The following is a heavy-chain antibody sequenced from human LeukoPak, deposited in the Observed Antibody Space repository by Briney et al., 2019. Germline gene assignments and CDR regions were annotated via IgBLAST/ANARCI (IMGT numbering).Heavy chain of an antibody. CDR1: GGSFSGYY. CDR2: INHSGST. CDR3: ARRVYGSGSYYFDY. D-gene: IGHD3-10*01. J-gene: IGHJ4*02. V-gene: IGHV4-34*01. Sequence: SETLSLTCAVYGGSFSGYYWSWIRQPPGKGLEWIGEINHSGSTNYNPSLKSRVTISVDTSKNQFSLKLSSVTAADTAVYYCARRVYGSGSYYFDYWGQGTLVTVSS.